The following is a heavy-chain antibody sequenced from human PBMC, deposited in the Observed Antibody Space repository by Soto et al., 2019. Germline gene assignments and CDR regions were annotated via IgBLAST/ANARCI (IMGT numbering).Heavy chain of an antibody. Sequence: QVQLVQSGAEVKKPGSSVKVSCKASGGTFSSYAISWVRQAPGQGLEWMGGIIPIFGTANYAQKFQGRVTITADESTSTAYMELSSLRSEETAVYYCARANYYGSGSYIPIDYWGQGTLVTVSS. D-gene: IGHD3-10*01. J-gene: IGHJ4*02. V-gene: IGHV1-69*01. CDR1: GGTFSSYA. CDR3: ARANYYGSGSYIPIDY. CDR2: IIPIFGTA.